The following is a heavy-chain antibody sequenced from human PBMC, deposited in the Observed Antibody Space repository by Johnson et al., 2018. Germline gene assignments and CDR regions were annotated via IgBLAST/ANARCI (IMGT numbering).Heavy chain of an antibody. CDR3: STYRVWFGEFSPIDSDYYYMEV. CDR2: IKRNAEGGTT. J-gene: IGHJ6*03. D-gene: IGHD3-10*01. V-gene: IGHV3-15*07. CDR1: GFSFSNAW. Sequence: VQLVQSGGGLIKPGGSLRLSCAASGFSFSNAWMNWVRQAPGKGLEWVGRIKRNAEGGTTDYAAPARGRFTISRDASGNPRYLQMKSRKTEDTAVYYCSTYRVWFGEFSPIDSDYYYMEVWGKGTTVTVSS.